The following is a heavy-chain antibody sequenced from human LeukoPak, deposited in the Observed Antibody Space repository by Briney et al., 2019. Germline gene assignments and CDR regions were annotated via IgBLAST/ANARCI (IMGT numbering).Heavy chain of an antibody. CDR1: GFTFSSSS. Sequence: PGGSLRLSCAASGFTFSSSSMNWVRQTPGEGLEWVSSITSSGSYIYYADSVKGRFTISRDNANNSLYLQMNSLRAEDTAVYYCARNWNGPDYWGQGTLVTVSS. D-gene: IGHD1-1*01. CDR3: ARNWNGPDY. J-gene: IGHJ4*02. V-gene: IGHV3-21*01. CDR2: ITSSGSYI.